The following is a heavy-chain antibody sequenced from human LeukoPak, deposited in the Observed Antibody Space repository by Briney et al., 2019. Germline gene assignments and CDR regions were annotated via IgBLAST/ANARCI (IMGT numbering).Heavy chain of an antibody. CDR3: ARDFGTTGWHTFDY. CDR1: GDSVSSKNGA. J-gene: IGHJ4*02. Sequence: SQTLSLTCVVSGDSVSSKNGAWNWIRQSPSRGLEWLGRTYYRSKWYNDYAESMEGRMTISQDTSKNQYSLHLNSVTPDDTAVYYCARDFGTTGWHTFDYWGQGTLVSVSS. CDR2: TYYRSKWYN. D-gene: IGHD6-19*01. V-gene: IGHV6-1*01.